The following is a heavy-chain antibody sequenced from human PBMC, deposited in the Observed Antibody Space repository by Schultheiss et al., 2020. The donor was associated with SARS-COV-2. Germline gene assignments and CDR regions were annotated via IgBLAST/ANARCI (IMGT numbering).Heavy chain of an antibody. D-gene: IGHD3-16*01. CDR3: ARGKPDYDYIGGSYPAHYYCYGMDV. Sequence: GGSLRLSCAASGFTFSSYAMSWVRQAPGKGLEWVSTIGTRGSSTSYADSVKGRFTISRDNSKNTLYLQMNSLRAEDTAVYYCARGKPDYDYIGGSYPAHYYCYGMDVWGQGTTVTVSS. CDR1: GFTFSSYA. V-gene: IGHV3-23*01. J-gene: IGHJ6*02. CDR2: IGTRGSST.